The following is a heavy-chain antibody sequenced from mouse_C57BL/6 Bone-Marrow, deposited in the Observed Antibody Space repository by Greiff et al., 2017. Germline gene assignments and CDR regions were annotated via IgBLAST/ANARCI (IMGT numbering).Heavy chain of an antibody. D-gene: IGHD1-1*01. CDR2: ISSGGSYT. Sequence: EVMLVESGGDLVKPGGSLKLSCAASGFTFSSYGMSWVRQTPDKRLEWVATISSGGSYTYYPDSVKGRFTISSGNAKNTLYLQMSSLKSENTAMYYCARQFYYGSGWWYFDVWGTGTTVTVSA. CDR3: ARQFYYGSGWWYFDV. J-gene: IGHJ1*03. CDR1: GFTFSSYG. V-gene: IGHV5-6*01.